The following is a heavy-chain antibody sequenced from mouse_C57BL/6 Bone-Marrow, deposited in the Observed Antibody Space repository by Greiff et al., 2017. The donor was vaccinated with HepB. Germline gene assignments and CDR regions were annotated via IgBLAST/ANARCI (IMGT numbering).Heavy chain of an antibody. CDR3: AREGLRGFAY. CDR1: GYAFSSSW. V-gene: IGHV1-82*01. Sequence: QVQLKQSGPELVKPGASVKISCKASGYAFSSSWMNWVKQRPGKGLEWIGRIYPGDGDTNYNGKFKGKATLTADKSSSTAYMQLSSLTSEDSAVYFWAREGLRGFAYWGQGTLVTVSA. J-gene: IGHJ3*01. CDR2: IYPGDGDT. D-gene: IGHD2-4*01.